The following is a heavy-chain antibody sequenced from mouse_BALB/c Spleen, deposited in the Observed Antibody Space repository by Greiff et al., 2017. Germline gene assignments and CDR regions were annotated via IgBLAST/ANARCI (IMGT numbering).Heavy chain of an antibody. CDR1: GYTFTDYA. CDR2: ISTYYGDA. J-gene: IGHJ3*01. D-gene: IGHD1-1*01. Sequence: QVQLQQPGAELVRPGVSVKISCKGSGYTFTDYAMHWVKQSHAKSLEWIGVISTYYGDASYNQKFKGKATMTVDKSSSTAYMELARLTSEDSAIYYCASLYGSSSAWFAYWGQGTLVTVSA. CDR3: ASLYGSSSAWFAY. V-gene: IGHV1S137*01.